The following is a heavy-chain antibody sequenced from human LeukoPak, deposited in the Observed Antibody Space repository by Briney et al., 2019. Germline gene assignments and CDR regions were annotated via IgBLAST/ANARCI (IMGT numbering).Heavy chain of an antibody. D-gene: IGHD6-19*01. CDR3: ARDGGITVAYNFDY. V-gene: IGHV3-30-3*01. CDR2: ISYDGSNK. J-gene: IGHJ4*02. Sequence: GRSLRLSCAASGFTFSNHPMHWVRQAPGKGLEWVALISYDGSNKYSADSVEGRFTISRDNSKNTLFLQMNSLRVEDTAVYYCARDGGITVAYNFDYWGQGTLVTVSS. CDR1: GFTFSNHP.